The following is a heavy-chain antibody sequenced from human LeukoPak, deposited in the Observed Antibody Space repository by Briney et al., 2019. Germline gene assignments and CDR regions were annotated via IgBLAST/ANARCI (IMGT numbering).Heavy chain of an antibody. CDR3: ARHTITIFGVGQNWFDP. CDR2: ISPSSDQT. CDR1: GYTFTTYG. Sequence: ASVKVSCKASGYTFTTYGITWMRQAPGHGLEWMGWISPSSDQTNYAQKVQGRLTMTTDTSSNTAFLELRSLTSDDTAVYYCARHTITIFGVGQNWFDPWGQGTLVTVSS. D-gene: IGHD3-3*01. V-gene: IGHV1-18*01. J-gene: IGHJ5*02.